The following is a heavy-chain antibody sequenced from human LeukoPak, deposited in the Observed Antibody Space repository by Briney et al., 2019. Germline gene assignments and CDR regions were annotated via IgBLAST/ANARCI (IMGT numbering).Heavy chain of an antibody. J-gene: IGHJ4*02. CDR2: IKGDGIST. CDR3: AKDHYWSIDY. Sequence: GGSLRLSCAASGFDFSGNWMHWVRHAPGQGLVWVSRIKGDGISTNYADSVKGRFTISRDIAKNTLYLQMNSLRAEDTGVYYCAKDHYWSIDYWGRGTLVTVSS. D-gene: IGHD3-3*01. V-gene: IGHV3-74*01. CDR1: GFDFSGNW.